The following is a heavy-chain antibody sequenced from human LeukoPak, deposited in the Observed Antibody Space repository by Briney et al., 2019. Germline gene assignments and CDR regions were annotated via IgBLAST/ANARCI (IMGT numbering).Heavy chain of an antibody. CDR1: GFIFDDYA. D-gene: IGHD4/OR15-4a*01. Sequence: GRSLRLSCAASGFIFDDYAMHWVRQAPGKGLEWVSGVSWNSGKIGYADSVKGRFTISGDNAQNSLYLQMNSLRTEDTAFYYCVKDVFDFGGYFELWGRGTLVTVSS. CDR2: VSWNSGKI. CDR3: VKDVFDFGGYFEL. V-gene: IGHV3-9*01. J-gene: IGHJ2*01.